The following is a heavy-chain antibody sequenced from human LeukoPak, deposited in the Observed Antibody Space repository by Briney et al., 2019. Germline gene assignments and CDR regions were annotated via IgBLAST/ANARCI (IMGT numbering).Heavy chain of an antibody. CDR1: GFTFSSYT. Sequence: GGSLRLSCAASGFTFSSYTMNWVRQAPGKGLEWLSSIGGTSSYIYYADSLKGRFTISRDNAKNSLYLQMNSLRAEDTAVYYCARAPRDGYNYDDYWGQGTLVTVSS. CDR2: IGGTSSYI. D-gene: IGHD5-24*01. CDR3: ARAPRDGYNYDDY. J-gene: IGHJ4*02. V-gene: IGHV3-21*01.